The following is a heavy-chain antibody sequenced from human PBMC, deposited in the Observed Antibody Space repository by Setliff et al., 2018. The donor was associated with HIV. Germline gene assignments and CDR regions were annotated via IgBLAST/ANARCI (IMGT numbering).Heavy chain of an antibody. J-gene: IGHJ6*02. D-gene: IGHD3-10*01. V-gene: IGHV5-51*01. Sequence: GESLKISCKASGYSFMSYWIGWVRQLPGKGLEWMGIIYPGDSDTKYSPSFQGQVTISADKSITTAYLQWSSLKASDTAVYYCARNHGSGSPYYFHMDVWGQGTTVTVSS. CDR1: GYSFMSYW. CDR3: ARNHGSGSPYYFHMDV. CDR2: IYPGDSDT.